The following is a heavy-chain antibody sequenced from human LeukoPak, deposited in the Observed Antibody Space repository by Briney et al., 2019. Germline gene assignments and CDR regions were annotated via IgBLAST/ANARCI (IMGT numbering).Heavy chain of an antibody. CDR3: TRHDVVPVIGHGMAD. V-gene: IGHV4-59*08. J-gene: IGHJ6*02. Sequence: PSETLSLTCTVSGAYIGTYYWSWIRQPPGKGLEWIGYISPTAYTLYTPSLESRVTIPRDTTENQFPPILSSVTAADTPVYDCTRHDVVPVIGHGMADWGQGATVTVS. CDR2: ISPTAYT. CDR1: GAYIGTYY. D-gene: IGHD2-2*01.